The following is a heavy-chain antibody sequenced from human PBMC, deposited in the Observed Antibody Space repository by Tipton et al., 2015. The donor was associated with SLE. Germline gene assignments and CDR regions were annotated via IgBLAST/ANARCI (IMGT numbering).Heavy chain of an antibody. V-gene: IGHV4-34*01. CDR2: INHSGST. CDR1: GGSISSYY. Sequence: TLSLTCTVSGGSISSYYWSWIRQPPGKGLEWIGEINHSGSTNYNPSLKSRVTISVDTSKNQFSLKLSSVTAADTAVYYCARHHPPFDYWGQGTLVTVSS. CDR3: ARHHPPFDY. J-gene: IGHJ4*02. D-gene: IGHD1-14*01.